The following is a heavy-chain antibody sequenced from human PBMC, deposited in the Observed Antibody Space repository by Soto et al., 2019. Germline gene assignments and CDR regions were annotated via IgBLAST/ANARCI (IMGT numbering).Heavy chain of an antibody. CDR3: ARERYCSGGSCYSEIWFDP. V-gene: IGHV1-2*02. Sequence: ASVKVSCKASGYTFTVYYMHCVLQSPLQWLEWMGCINPNSGGTNYAQKFQGRVTMTRDTSISTAYMELSRLRSDDTAVYYCARERYCSGGSCYSEIWFDPWGQGTLVTVSS. CDR1: GYTFTVYY. CDR2: INPNSGGT. J-gene: IGHJ5*02. D-gene: IGHD2-15*01.